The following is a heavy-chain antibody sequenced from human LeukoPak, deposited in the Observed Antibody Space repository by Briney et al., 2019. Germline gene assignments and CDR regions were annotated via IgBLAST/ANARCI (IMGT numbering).Heavy chain of an antibody. J-gene: IGHJ4*02. CDR1: GGSISSGSYY. Sequence: SETLSLTCTVSGGSISSGSYYWSWIRQPAGKGLEWIGSIYYSGSTHHNPSLKSRVTISVDTSKNQFSLKLSSVTAADTAVYYCARHDVTIFGVVSATHFDYWGQGTLVTVSS. D-gene: IGHD3-3*01. CDR3: ARHDVTIFGVVSATHFDY. CDR2: IYYSGST. V-gene: IGHV4-39*01.